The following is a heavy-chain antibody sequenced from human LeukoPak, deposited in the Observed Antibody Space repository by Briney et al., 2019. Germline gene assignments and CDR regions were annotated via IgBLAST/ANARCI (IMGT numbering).Heavy chain of an antibody. D-gene: IGHD1-26*01. J-gene: IGHJ3*02. V-gene: IGHV1-18*01. CDR3: AKCAGSYGNDAFDI. CDR2: ISAYNGNT. CDR1: GYTFTSYG. Sequence: ASVKVSCKASGYTFTSYGISWVRQAPGQGLEWMGWISAYNGNTNYAQKLQGRVTMTTDTSTSTAYMELRSLRSDDTAVYYCAKCAGSYGNDAFDIWGQGTMVTVSS.